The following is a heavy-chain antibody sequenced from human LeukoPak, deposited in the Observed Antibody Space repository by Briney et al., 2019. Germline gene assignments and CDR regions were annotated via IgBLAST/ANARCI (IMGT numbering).Heavy chain of an antibody. Sequence: KPSETLSLTCTVSGDSISSYYWSWIRQPAGKGREWIGRIYTSGSTNYNPSLKSRVTMSVDTSKNQFSLKLSSVTAADTSVYYCARGARIAADDYWGQGTLVTVSS. CDR3: ARGARIAADDY. CDR1: GDSISSYY. D-gene: IGHD6-6*01. CDR2: IYTSGST. V-gene: IGHV4-4*07. J-gene: IGHJ4*02.